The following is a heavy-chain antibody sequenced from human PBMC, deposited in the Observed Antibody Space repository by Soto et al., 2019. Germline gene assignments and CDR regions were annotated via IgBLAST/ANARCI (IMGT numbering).Heavy chain of an antibody. Sequence: SETLSLTCTVSGGSVSSGDYYWSWIRQPPGKGLEWIGYIYYSGSTYYNPSLKSRVTISIDTSNNQFSLKLSSVTAADSAVYYCATVRLRNTPWFDCWGRGTLVTVSS. J-gene: IGHJ4*02. V-gene: IGHV4-30-4*01. D-gene: IGHD5-18*01. CDR3: ATVRLRNTPWFDC. CDR1: GGSVSSGDYY. CDR2: IYYSGST.